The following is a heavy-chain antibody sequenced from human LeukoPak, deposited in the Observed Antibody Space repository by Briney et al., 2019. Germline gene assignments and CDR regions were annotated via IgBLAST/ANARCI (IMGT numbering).Heavy chain of an antibody. CDR2: IKSDGSGT. CDR3: ARGSDSSGWYSSFDY. Sequence: GGSLRLSCAASGFTFSSYWMHWVRQAPGKGLVWVSRIKSDGSGTSYADSVKGRFTISRDNAKNTLYLRMNSLRAEDTAVYYCARGSDSSGWYSSFDYWGQGTLVTVSS. D-gene: IGHD6-19*01. V-gene: IGHV3-74*01. CDR1: GFTFSSYW. J-gene: IGHJ4*02.